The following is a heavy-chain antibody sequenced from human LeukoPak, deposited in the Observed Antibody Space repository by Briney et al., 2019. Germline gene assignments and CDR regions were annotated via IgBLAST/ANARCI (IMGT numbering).Heavy chain of an antibody. CDR1: GFTFSSYW. V-gene: IGHV3-74*01. J-gene: IGHJ3*02. CDR2: INTDGSST. D-gene: IGHD3-22*01. CDR3: ARELGVGVIGDAFDI. Sequence: GGSLRLSCAASGFTFSSYWMHWVRQAPGKGLVWVSRINTDGSSTSYADSVKGRFTISRGNAKNTLYLQMNGLRAEDTAVYYCARELGVGVIGDAFDIWGQGTVVTVSS.